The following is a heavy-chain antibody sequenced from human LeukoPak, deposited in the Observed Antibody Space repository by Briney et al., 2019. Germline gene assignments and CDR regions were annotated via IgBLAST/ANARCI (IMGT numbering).Heavy chain of an antibody. CDR2: ISSSSSYI. D-gene: IGHD3-10*01. Sequence: GGSLRLSCAASGLTFSGYSMNWVRQAPGKGLEWVSSISSSSSYIYYADSVKGRFTISRDNAKNSLYLQMNSLRAEDTAEYYCARDAITMVRGVIRFDPWGQGTLVTVSS. CDR1: GLTFSGYS. J-gene: IGHJ5*02. CDR3: ARDAITMVRGVIRFDP. V-gene: IGHV3-21*01.